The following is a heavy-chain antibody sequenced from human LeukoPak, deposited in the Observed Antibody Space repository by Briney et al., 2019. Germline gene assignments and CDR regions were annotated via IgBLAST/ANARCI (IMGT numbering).Heavy chain of an antibody. Sequence: GESLKISCKTSGYNFNSHWISWVRQMPGEGLEWLGRIDPSDSYTNYNPSFQGLIIVSANSSISTAYLQWNSLRASDSGIYYCARKMSLDNSNSRAFDYWGQGTLVTVSS. V-gene: IGHV5-10-1*01. CDR2: IDPSDSYT. J-gene: IGHJ4*02. CDR1: GYNFNSHW. D-gene: IGHD4-11*01. CDR3: ARKMSLDNSNSRAFDY.